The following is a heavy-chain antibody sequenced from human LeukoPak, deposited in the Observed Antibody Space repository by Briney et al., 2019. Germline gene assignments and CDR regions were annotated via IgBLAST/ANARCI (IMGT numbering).Heavy chain of an antibody. CDR1: GFTFSSYW. CDR2: IKQDGSEK. J-gene: IGHJ5*02. V-gene: IGHV3-7*01. CDR3: AKDPTERYYYDSSGYSA. D-gene: IGHD3-22*01. Sequence: GGSLRLSCAASGFTFSSYWMSWVRQAPGKGLEWVANIKQDGSEKYYADSVKGRFTISRDNSKNTLYLQMNSLRAEDTAVYYCAKDPTERYYYDSSGYSAWGQGTLVTVSS.